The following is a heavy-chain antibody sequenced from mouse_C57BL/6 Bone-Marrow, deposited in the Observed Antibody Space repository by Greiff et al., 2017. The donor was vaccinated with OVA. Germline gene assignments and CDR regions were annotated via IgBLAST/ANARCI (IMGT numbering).Heavy chain of an antibody. CDR2: IDPSDSYT. D-gene: IGHD1-1*01. CDR3: ARRSRAWFAY. J-gene: IGHJ3*01. CDR1: GYTFTSYW. V-gene: IGHV1-69*01. Sequence: VQLQQPGAELVKPGASVKLSCKASGYTFTSYWMHWVKQRPGQGLEWIGEIDPSDSYTNYNQKFKGKSTLTVDKSSSTAYMQLSSLTSEDSAVYYCARRSRAWFAYWGQGTLVTVSA.